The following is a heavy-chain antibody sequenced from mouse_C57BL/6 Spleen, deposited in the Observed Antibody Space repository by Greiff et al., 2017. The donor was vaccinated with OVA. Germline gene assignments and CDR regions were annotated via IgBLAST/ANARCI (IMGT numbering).Heavy chain of an antibody. CDR3: TRWLLRSRYFDY. Sequence: VQLKQSGTVLARPGASVKMSCKTSGYTFTSYWMHWVKQRPGQGLEWIGAIYPGNGDTSYNQKFKGKAKLTAVTSASTAYMELSSLTNEDSAVYYCTRWLLRSRYFDYWGQGTTLTVSS. V-gene: IGHV1-5*01. CDR2: IYPGNGDT. D-gene: IGHD2-3*01. J-gene: IGHJ2*01. CDR1: GYTFTSYW.